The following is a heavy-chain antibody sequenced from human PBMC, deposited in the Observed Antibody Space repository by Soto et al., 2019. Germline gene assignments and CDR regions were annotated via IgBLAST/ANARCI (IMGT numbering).Heavy chain of an antibody. V-gene: IGHV3-23*01. Sequence: TGGSLRLSCAASGFTFNDYAMSWVRQAPGKGLEWVSTISGRGGTTYYADSVKGRFTISRDNSKNTLYLQMNSLRAEDTAVFYCAKDQCTGGTCYFTFNSWGQGTLVTVSS. CDR1: GFTFNDYA. CDR3: AKDQCTGGTCYFTFNS. D-gene: IGHD2-15*01. J-gene: IGHJ4*02. CDR2: ISGRGGTT.